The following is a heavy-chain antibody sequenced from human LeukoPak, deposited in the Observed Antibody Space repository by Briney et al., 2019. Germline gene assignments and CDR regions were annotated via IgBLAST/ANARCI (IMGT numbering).Heavy chain of an antibody. CDR3: AKDHGQNFDY. J-gene: IGHJ4*02. CDR2: IWYDGSNK. Sequence: GGSLRLSCAASGFTFSSYGMHWVRQAPGKGLEWVAVIWYDGSNKYYADSVKGRFTISRDNSKNTLYLQMNSLTAEDTAVYYCAKDHGQNFDYWGQGTLVTVSS. CDR1: GFTFSSYG. V-gene: IGHV3-33*06.